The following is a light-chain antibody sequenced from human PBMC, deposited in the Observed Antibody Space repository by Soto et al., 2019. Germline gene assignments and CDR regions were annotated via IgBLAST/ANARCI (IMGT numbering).Light chain of an antibody. Sequence: QSALTQPASVSGSPGQSITLSCTGTSSDVGAYDYVSWYQQPPGKAPKLMIYEVTNRPSGVSSRFSGSKSGNTASLPISGLQADDEADYHCSSYTGGSTLFVFGAGTKVTAL. CDR3: SSYTGGSTLFV. J-gene: IGLJ1*01. CDR2: EVT. V-gene: IGLV2-14*01. CDR1: SSDVGAYDY.